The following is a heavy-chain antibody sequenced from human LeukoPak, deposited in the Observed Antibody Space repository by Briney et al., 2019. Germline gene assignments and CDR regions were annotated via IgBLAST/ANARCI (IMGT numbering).Heavy chain of an antibody. CDR1: GFTFSSYA. D-gene: IGHD2-2*01. CDR2: ISSNGGST. CDR3: ARDLYCSSTSCRPQGYYYGMDV. J-gene: IGHJ6*02. Sequence: GGSLRLSCAASGFTFSSYAMHWVRQAPGKGLEYVSAISSNGGSTYYANSVKGRFTISRDNSKNTLYLQMGSLRAEDMAVYYCARDLYCSSTSCRPQGYYYGMDVWGQGTTVTVSS. V-gene: IGHV3-64*01.